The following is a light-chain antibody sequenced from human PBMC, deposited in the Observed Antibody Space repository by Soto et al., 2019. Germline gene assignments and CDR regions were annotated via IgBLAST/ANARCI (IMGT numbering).Light chain of an antibody. Sequence: QSALTQPPSVSGSPGQSVTISCTGTSSDIGGYNFVSWYQQYPGKAPKLMIYEVTKRPSGVPDRFSGSKSGNTASLTVSGLQAEDEADYYCTSYAASNNHVFGTGTTVTVL. CDR2: EVT. CDR1: SSDIGGYNF. CDR3: TSYAASNNHV. J-gene: IGLJ1*01. V-gene: IGLV2-8*01.